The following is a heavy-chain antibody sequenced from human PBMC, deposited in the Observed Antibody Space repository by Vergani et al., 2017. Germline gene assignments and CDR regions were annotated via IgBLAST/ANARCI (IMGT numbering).Heavy chain of an antibody. V-gene: IGHV4-39*01. CDR2: IYNSVNG. J-gene: IGHJ2*01. Sequence: QMQLQESGPGLVKASETLSLTCTVSGDSIISRSYYWGWIRQPPGKGLEWMGSIYNSVNGDSSSSLKMRVTISADTSKNQFSLRLTAVNAADTAVYYCASGKYYSDSTSHFRGRYFDVWGRGTLVTVPS. D-gene: IGHD3-16*01. CDR1: GDSIISRSYY. CDR3: ASGKYYSDSTSHFRGRYFDV.